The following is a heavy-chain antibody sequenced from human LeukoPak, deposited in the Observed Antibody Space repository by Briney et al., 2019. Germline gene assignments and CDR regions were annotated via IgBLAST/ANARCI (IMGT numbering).Heavy chain of an antibody. Sequence: PSETLSLTCTVSGYSISSGYYWGWIRPPPGKGLEWIGSIYHSGSTYYNPSLKSRVTISVDTSKNQFSLKLSSVTAADTAVYYCARAKYGDFDYWGQGTLVTVSS. J-gene: IGHJ4*02. CDR2: IYHSGST. CDR1: GYSISSGYY. V-gene: IGHV4-38-2*02. D-gene: IGHD2-8*01. CDR3: ARAKYGDFDY.